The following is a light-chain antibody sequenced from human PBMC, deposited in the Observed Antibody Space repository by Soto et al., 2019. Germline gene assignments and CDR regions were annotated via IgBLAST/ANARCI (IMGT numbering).Light chain of an antibody. CDR2: VES. CDR1: QDITNF. CDR3: QQVESYPST. V-gene: IGKV1-9*01. J-gene: IGKJ4*01. Sequence: MQLTQSTSSLSSSVGYRVTITCRASQDITNFLSWYQQNTGKAPKLLIYVESTLQSGVPSRLSGSGSGKYFTITISSLQPEDFATYFCQQVESYPSTFGGGTKVDIK.